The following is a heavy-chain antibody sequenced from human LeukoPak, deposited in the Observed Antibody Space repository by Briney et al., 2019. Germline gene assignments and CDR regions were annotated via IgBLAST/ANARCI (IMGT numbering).Heavy chain of an antibody. Sequence: SETLSLTCTVSGGSVSSYYWTWIRQPPGKGLEWIAYIYHSGSTNYNPSLKSRVTISVDTSKNQFSLKLSSVTAADTAVYYCARVKTGYCSSTSCRYYYGMDVWGQGTTVTVSS. J-gene: IGHJ6*02. CDR3: ARVKTGYCSSTSCRYYYGMDV. CDR2: IYHSGST. V-gene: IGHV4-59*02. CDR1: GGSVSSYY. D-gene: IGHD2-2*01.